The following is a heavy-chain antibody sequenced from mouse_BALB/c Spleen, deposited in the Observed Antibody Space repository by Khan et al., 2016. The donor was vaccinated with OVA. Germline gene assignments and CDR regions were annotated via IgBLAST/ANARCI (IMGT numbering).Heavy chain of an antibody. CDR1: GFSLTSYD. CDR2: IWTGGGT. D-gene: IGHD1-1*01. V-gene: IGHV2-9-2*01. J-gene: IGHJ1*01. CDR3: VRRGNYYGSFYWYFDV. Sequence: VQLQESGPGLVAPSQSLSITCTVSGFSLTSYDISWIRQPPEKGLEWLGVIWTGGGTNYNSAFMSRLSISKDNSKSHVFLKMNSLQSDDTAIYYCVRRGNYYGSFYWYFDVWGAGTTVTVSS.